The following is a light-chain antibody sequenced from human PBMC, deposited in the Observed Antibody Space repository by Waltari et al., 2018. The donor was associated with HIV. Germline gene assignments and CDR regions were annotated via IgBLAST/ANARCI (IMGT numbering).Light chain of an antibody. CDR1: KLGDKY. J-gene: IGLJ2*01. CDR2: QDS. Sequence: SYELTQPPSVSVSPGQTASITCSGDKLGDKYACWYQQKPGQSPVLVIYQDSKRPSRIPEPFSGSNSGNTATLTIVGTQAMDEADYYCQAWDSSIVVFGGGTKLTVL. V-gene: IGLV3-1*01. CDR3: QAWDSSIVV.